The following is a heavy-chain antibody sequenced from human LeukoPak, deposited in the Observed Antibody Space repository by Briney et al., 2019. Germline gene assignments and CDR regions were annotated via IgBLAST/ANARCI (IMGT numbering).Heavy chain of an antibody. Sequence: GESLKISCKGSGYSFTSYWIGWVRHMPGKGLEWMGMIYPGDSDTRYSPSFQGQVTISDDKSISTAYLQWSSLKASDTAMYYCARSGMVPGMTRGDYWGQGTLVTVSS. J-gene: IGHJ4*02. V-gene: IGHV5-51*01. CDR1: GYSFTSYW. CDR3: ARSGMVPGMTRGDY. CDR2: IYPGDSDT. D-gene: IGHD6-13*01.